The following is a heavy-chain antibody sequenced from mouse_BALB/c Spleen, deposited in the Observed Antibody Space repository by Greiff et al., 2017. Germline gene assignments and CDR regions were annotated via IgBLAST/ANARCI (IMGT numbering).Heavy chain of an antibody. J-gene: IGHJ3*01. V-gene: IGHV2-9*02. D-gene: IGHD2-3*01. CDR2: IWAGGST. CDR1: GFSLTSYG. Sequence: VKLMESGPGLVAPSQSLSITCTVSGFSLTSYGVHWVRQPPGKGLEWLGVIWAGGSTNYNSALMSRLSISKDNSKSQVFLKMNSLQTDDTAMYYCARDGDGYPAWFAYWGQGTLVTVSA. CDR3: ARDGDGYPAWFAY.